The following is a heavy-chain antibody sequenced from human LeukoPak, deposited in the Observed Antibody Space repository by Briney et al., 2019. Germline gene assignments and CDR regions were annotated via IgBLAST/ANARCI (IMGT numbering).Heavy chain of an antibody. Sequence: SETLSLTCTVTGGSISSGGYYWSWIRQLPGKGLEWIGYIYYSRSSYYNPSLKSRVTISVDTSKNQFSLKVRSVTAADTAVYYCARGPDYGEFDYWGQGTLVTVPS. D-gene: IGHD4-17*01. CDR2: IYYSRSS. CDR3: ARGPDYGEFDY. CDR1: GGSISSGGYY. V-gene: IGHV4-31*03. J-gene: IGHJ4*02.